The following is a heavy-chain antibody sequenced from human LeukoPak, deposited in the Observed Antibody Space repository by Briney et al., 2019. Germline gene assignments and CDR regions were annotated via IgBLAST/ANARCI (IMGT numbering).Heavy chain of an antibody. Sequence: ASVKVSCKVSGYTLTELSMHWVRQAPGKGLEWMGGFDPEDGETIYAQKFQGRVTMTEDISTDTAYMELSSLRSEDTAVYYCATSAPGYCYESRLFDYWGQGTLVTVSS. CDR1: GYTLTELS. D-gene: IGHD3-22*01. V-gene: IGHV1-24*01. CDR2: FDPEDGET. J-gene: IGHJ4*02. CDR3: ATSAPGYCYESRLFDY.